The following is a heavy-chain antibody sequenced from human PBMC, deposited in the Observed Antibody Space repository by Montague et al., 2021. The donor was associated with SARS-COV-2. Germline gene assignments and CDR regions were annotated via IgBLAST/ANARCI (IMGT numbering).Heavy chain of an antibody. V-gene: IGHV4-4*07. CDR2: IYASGNT. CDR1: GGSISNYY. J-gene: IGHJ6*02. CDR3: VRADRRDPDTPHLYYYKGMDL. D-gene: IGHD2-15*01. Sequence: SETLSLTCTVSGGSISNYYWSWIRQPAGKGLEWIGRIYASGNTNYNPSLKSRVTISVDTSKNRVSLNLRSVTAADTAVYFCVRADRRDPDTPHLYYYKGMDLWGQGTTVTVSS.